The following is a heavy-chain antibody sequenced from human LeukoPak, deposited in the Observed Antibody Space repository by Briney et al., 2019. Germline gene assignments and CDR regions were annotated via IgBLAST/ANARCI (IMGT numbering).Heavy chain of an antibody. Sequence: GASVKVSCKASGYTFTSYGISWVRQAPGQGLEGMGWISAYNGNTNYAQKLQGRVTMTTDTSTSTAYMELRSLRSDDTAVYYCARDRTGHYYGSTFDYWGQGPLVTVSS. V-gene: IGHV1-18*01. CDR2: ISAYNGNT. D-gene: IGHD3-10*01. J-gene: IGHJ4*02. CDR3: ARDRTGHYYGSTFDY. CDR1: GYTFTSYG.